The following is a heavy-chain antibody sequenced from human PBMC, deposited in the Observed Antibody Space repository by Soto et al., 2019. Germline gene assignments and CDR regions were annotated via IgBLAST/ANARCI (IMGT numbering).Heavy chain of an antibody. D-gene: IGHD2-15*01. J-gene: IGHJ4*02. CDR2: IDLYSATI. CDR1: GFPFSDYN. V-gene: IGHV3-48*02. CDR3: ARDGVAEIDY. Sequence: GGSLRLSCAASGFPFSDYNMIWVRQAPGKGLEWVSYIDLYSATIYYADSVKGRFTISRDNAKNSLYLQMNSLRDEDTAVYYCARDGVAEIDYWGQGTLVTVS.